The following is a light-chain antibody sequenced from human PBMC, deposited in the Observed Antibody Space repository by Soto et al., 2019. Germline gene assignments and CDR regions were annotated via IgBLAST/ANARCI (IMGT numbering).Light chain of an antibody. CDR1: QSVSSNY. CDR3: QYYGSSPWT. J-gene: IGKJ1*01. Sequence: EIALTQSPGTLYLSPGERDTLSCRASQSVSSNYLAWYQQKPGQAPRLLIYSAFRRATGIPDRFSGSGSGTDFTLTISRLEPEDVAVYYCQYYGSSPWTFGQGTKVEIK. V-gene: IGKV3-20*01. CDR2: SAF.